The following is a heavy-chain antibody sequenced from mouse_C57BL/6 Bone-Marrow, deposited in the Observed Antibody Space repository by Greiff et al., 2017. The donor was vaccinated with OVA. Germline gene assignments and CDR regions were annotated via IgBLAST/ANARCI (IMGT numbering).Heavy chain of an antibody. D-gene: IGHD1-1*01. CDR2: ISDGGSYT. CDR3: ARDFPVYHYAMDY. J-gene: IGHJ4*01. V-gene: IGHV5-4*01. CDR1: GFTFSSYA. Sequence: EVKLVESGGGLVKPGGSLKLSCAASGFTFSSYAMSWVRQTPEKRLEWVATISDGGSYTYYPDNVKGRSTISRDNAKNNLYLQMSHLKSEDTAMYYCARDFPVYHYAMDYWGQGTSVTVSS.